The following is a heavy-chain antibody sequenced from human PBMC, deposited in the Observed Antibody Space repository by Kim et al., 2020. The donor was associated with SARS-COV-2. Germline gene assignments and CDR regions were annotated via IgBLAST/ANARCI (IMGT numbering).Heavy chain of an antibody. V-gene: IGHV4-31*03. D-gene: IGHD3-3*01. CDR1: GGSISSGGYY. CDR2: IYYSGST. J-gene: IGHJ4*02. Sequence: SETLSLTCTVSGGSISSGGYYWSWIRQHPGKGLEWIGYIYYSGSTYYNRSLKSRVTISVDTSKNQFSLKLSSVTAADTAVYYCARAITIFGVVISYFDYWGQGTLVTVSS. CDR3: ARAITIFGVVISYFDY.